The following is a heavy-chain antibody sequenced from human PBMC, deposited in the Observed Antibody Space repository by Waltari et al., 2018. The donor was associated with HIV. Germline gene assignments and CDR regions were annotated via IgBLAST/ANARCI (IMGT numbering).Heavy chain of an antibody. J-gene: IGHJ6*02. V-gene: IGHV3-30*18. Sequence: QPGRSLRLSCAASGFTFSSYGMHWVRQAPGKGLEWVAVISYDGSNKYYADSVKGRFTISRDNSKNTLYLQMNSLRAEDTAVYYCAKDARFLDLDYYYGMDVWGQGTTVTVSS. CDR2: ISYDGSNK. CDR3: AKDARFLDLDYYYGMDV. CDR1: GFTFSSYG. D-gene: IGHD3-3*01.